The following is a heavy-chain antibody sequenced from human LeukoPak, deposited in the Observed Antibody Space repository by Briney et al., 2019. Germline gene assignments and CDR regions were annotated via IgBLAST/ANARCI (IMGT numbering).Heavy chain of an antibody. CDR2: INHSGST. Sequence: SGTLSLTCAVYGESFSGYYWSWIRQPPGKGLEWIGEINHSGSTTYNPSLKSRVTISVDTSKNQFSLKLSSVTAADTAVYYCAGRSTFPLYCSSTSCYHFDYWGQGTLVTVSS. CDR1: GESFSGYY. V-gene: IGHV4-34*01. J-gene: IGHJ4*02. CDR3: AGRSTFPLYCSSTSCYHFDY. D-gene: IGHD2-2*01.